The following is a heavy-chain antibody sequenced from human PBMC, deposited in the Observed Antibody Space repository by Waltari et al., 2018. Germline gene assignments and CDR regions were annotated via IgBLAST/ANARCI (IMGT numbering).Heavy chain of an antibody. CDR2: INQDGNKL. D-gene: IGHD4-17*01. J-gene: IGHJ5*01. V-gene: IGHV3-7*01. CDR3: ARDQMVTVTDDNWFDS. CDR1: GVTFSSYW. Sequence: EVHLVESGGGLVQPGGSLRLSCAASGVTFSSYWMRGGRQAPGKGLEWVANINQDGNKLYYVDSVEGRFTISRDNAKNSLYLQMNSLRAEDTAVYYCARDQMVTVTDDNWFDSWGQGNLVTVSS.